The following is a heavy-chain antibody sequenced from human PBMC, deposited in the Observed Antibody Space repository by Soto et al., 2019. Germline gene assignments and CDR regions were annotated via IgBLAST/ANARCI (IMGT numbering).Heavy chain of an antibody. CDR2: INPNSGGT. CDR1: GYTFTVYY. D-gene: IGHD1-26*01. CDR3: ARVGANRTPRWWGLLADDFDI. J-gene: IGHJ3*02. V-gene: IGHV1-2*02. Sequence: GASVKLSCKASGYTFTVYYMHGVRQAPGQGLEWMGWINPNSGGTNYAQKFQGRVTMTRDTSISTAYMELSRLRSDDTAVYYCARVGANRTPRWWGLLADDFDIWGQGSIVTVSS.